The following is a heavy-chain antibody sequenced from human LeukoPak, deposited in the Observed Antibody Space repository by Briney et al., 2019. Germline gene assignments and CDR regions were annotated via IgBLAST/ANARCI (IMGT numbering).Heavy chain of an antibody. Sequence: ASVKVSCTVSGYTLTELSMHWVRQAPGKGLEWMGGFDPEDGETIYAQKFQGRVTMTEDTSTDTAYMELSSLRSEDTAVYYCATGPIVGADRDAFDIWGQGTMVTVSS. J-gene: IGHJ3*02. CDR1: GYTLTELS. CDR2: FDPEDGET. V-gene: IGHV1-24*01. CDR3: ATGPIVGADRDAFDI. D-gene: IGHD1-26*01.